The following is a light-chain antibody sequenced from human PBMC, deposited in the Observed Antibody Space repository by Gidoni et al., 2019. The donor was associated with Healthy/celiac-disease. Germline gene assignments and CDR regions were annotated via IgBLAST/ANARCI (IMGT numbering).Light chain of an antibody. CDR3: QQSYSTPPLVT. V-gene: IGKV1-39*01. CDR1: QSISSY. Sequence: DIQMTQSPSSLSASVGDRVTITCRASQSISSYLNWYQQKPGNAPKLLIYAASSMQSGVPSRCSGSGSGADFTLTISSLQPEDFATYYCQQSYSTPPLVTFGPGTKVDIK. CDR2: AAS. J-gene: IGKJ3*01.